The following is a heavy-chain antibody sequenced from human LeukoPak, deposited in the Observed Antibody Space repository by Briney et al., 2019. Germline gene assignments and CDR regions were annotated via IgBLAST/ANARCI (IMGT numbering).Heavy chain of an antibody. CDR3: ARGDFTMVWGALVHSAYYFDY. CDR1: GGSISSGDYY. V-gene: IGHV4-30-4*01. D-gene: IGHD3-10*01. J-gene: IGHJ4*02. CDR2: IYYSGST. Sequence: KPSETLSLTCTVSGGSISSGDYYWSWIRQPPGKGLEWIGYIYYSGSTYYDPSLKSRVTISVDTSKNQLSLKLSSVTAADTAVYYCARGDFTMVWGALVHSAYYFDYWGQGTLVTVSS.